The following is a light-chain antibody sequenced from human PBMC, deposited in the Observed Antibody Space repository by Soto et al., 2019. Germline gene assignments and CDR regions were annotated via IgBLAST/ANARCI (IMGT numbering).Light chain of an antibody. Sequence: QSVRTQPASASGSPGQSITITCTGTSSDVGGYNYVSWYQQHPGKAPKVLISDVSNRPSGISNRFSGSKSGNTASLTISGLQAEDEADYYCSSYTSIDTWVFGTGTKVTVL. CDR3: SSYTSIDTWV. CDR1: SSDVGGYNY. J-gene: IGLJ1*01. V-gene: IGLV2-14*03. CDR2: DVS.